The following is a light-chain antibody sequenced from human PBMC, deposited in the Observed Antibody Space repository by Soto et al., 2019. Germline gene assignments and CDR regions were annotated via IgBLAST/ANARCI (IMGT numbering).Light chain of an antibody. CDR2: AAS. CDR3: QQTSSFPLT. V-gene: IGKV1-12*01. Sequence: DIQVTQSPSSVSASVGDRVTITCRASQGLVNWLAWYQQKPGKDPKLLIYAASSFQSGVPSRFSGSGSGTDFTLTISSLQPEDFATYYCQQTSSFPLTFGGGTKVEIK. J-gene: IGKJ4*01. CDR1: QGLVNW.